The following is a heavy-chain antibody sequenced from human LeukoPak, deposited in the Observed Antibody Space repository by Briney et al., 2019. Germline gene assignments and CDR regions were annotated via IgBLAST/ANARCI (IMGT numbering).Heavy chain of an antibody. V-gene: IGHV3-30*02. J-gene: IGHJ4*02. D-gene: IGHD3-10*01. Sequence: GGSLRLSCAASGFTFANYGMHWVRQAPGKGLEWVAFIRSDGSVKYYAESVKGRFTISRDNSKNTLYLQMNSLRAEDTAVYYCAKDRDTYYGSGTLDYWGQGTLVTVSS. CDR2: IRSDGSVK. CDR1: GFTFANYG. CDR3: AKDRDTYYGSGTLDY.